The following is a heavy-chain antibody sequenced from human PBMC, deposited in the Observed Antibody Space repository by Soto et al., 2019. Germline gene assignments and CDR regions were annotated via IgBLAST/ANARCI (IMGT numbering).Heavy chain of an antibody. CDR2: VNPILSMS. CDR1: GDTFNFYS. CDR3: ATSYGTGYRAFDF. D-gene: IGHD3-16*01. J-gene: IGHJ4*02. Sequence: QVQLVQSGAEVKRPGSSVKVSCKASGDTFNFYSINWVRQAPGLGLEWMGRVNPILSMSNYAQRFQGRVTMTADKSTRTADMQLSGLRSEDTAIYYCATSYGTGYRAFDFWGQGALVTVSS. V-gene: IGHV1-69*04.